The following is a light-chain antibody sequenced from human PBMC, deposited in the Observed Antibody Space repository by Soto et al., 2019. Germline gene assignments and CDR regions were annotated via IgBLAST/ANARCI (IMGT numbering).Light chain of an antibody. CDR2: GAS. Sequence: EIVLTQSPATLSVSPGARATLSCRASPSVNINLAWYQQKPGQAPRLLIFGASSRANGIPARFSGSGSGTEFTLTISNLETEDFAVYYCQQCSNWPITFGQGTRLEI. V-gene: IGKV3D-15*01. J-gene: IGKJ5*01. CDR1: PSVNIN. CDR3: QQCSNWPIT.